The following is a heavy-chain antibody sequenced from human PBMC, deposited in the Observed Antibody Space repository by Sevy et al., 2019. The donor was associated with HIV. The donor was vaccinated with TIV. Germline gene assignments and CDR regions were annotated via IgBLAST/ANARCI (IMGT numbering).Heavy chain of an antibody. CDR3: AKAWATYYDILTGYADY. V-gene: IGHV3-30*18. CDR2: ISYDGSNK. D-gene: IGHD3-9*01. J-gene: IGHJ4*02. CDR1: GFTFSSYG. Sequence: GGSLRLSCAASGFTFSSYGMHWVRQAPGKGLEWVAVISYDGSNKYYADSVKGRFTISRDNSKNTLYLQMNSLRAEDTAVYYCAKAWATYYDILTGYADYWGQGTLVTVSS.